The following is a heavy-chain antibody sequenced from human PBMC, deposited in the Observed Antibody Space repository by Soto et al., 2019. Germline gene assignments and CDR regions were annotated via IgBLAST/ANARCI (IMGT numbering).Heavy chain of an antibody. CDR3: VRDGTKTLRDWFDP. J-gene: IGHJ5*02. Sequence: SETLSLTCTVSGASISGFYWSWIRKSAGKGLEWIGRIYATGTIDYNPSLKSRVMMSVDTSKKQFSLKLRSVTAADTAVYYCVRDGTKTLRDWFDPWGQGISVTVSS. CDR2: IYATGTI. CDR1: GASISGFY. D-gene: IGHD1-1*01. V-gene: IGHV4-4*07.